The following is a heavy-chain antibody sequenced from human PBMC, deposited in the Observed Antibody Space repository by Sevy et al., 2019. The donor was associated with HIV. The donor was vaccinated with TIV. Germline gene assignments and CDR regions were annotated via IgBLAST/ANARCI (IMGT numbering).Heavy chain of an antibody. D-gene: IGHD2-8*02. J-gene: IGHJ6*03. CDR2: ISPFNGKT. Sequence: ASVKVSCKASGYAFISYGITWVGQAPGQGLEWMGWISPFNGKTNYAESVKGRVTLPTDTSTTAAYMELRSLTPDDTAIYDCARITSSANWGCRYYFYFDVWGKGTRVTVSS. CDR1: GYAFISYG. V-gene: IGHV1-18*01. CDR3: ARITSSANWGCRYYFYFDV.